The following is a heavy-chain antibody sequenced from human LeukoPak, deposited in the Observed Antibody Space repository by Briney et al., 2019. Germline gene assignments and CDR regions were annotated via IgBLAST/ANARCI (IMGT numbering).Heavy chain of an antibody. V-gene: IGHV4-59*08. CDR1: VGSISSYY. D-gene: IGHD3-3*01. CDR3: ATVHYDFWSGYPDY. J-gene: IGHJ4*02. Sequence: SETLSLTCTVSVGSISSYYWIWIRKPPGKGLEWLGYFYYSGSTSYTPSVKSRFTISVDTSKNQFSLKLSSVTAADTAVYYCATVHYDFWSGYPDYWGQGTLVTVSS. CDR2: FYYSGST.